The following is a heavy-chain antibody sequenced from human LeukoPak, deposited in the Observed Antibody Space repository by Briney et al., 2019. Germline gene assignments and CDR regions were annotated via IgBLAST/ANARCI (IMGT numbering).Heavy chain of an antibody. D-gene: IGHD6-13*01. CDR1: GFTFSGST. Sequence: PGGSPRLSCAASGFTFSGSTMHWVRQPSGKGLEWVGRIRSKVNSYATAYAASVKGRFTISRDDLKNMAYLQMNSLKTEDTAVYYCIRPERRSEAAYPDAFDIWGQGTMVTVSS. J-gene: IGHJ3*02. CDR2: IRSKVNSYAT. CDR3: IRPERRSEAAYPDAFDI. V-gene: IGHV3-73*01.